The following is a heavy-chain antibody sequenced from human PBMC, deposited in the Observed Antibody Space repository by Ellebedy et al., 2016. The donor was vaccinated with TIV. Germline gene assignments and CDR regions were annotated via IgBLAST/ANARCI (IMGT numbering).Heavy chain of an antibody. Sequence: SVKVSCRASGGTYSNYAINWVRQAPGQGLEWMGGIIPIFGTTNFAQKFQGRVTISADEFASTAYMELSSLRSEETAVYYCAKRDGYNYGSFDSWGQGTLVTVSS. CDR3: AKRDGYNYGSFDS. J-gene: IGHJ4*02. CDR1: GGTYSNYA. D-gene: IGHD5-24*01. V-gene: IGHV1-69*13. CDR2: IIPIFGTT.